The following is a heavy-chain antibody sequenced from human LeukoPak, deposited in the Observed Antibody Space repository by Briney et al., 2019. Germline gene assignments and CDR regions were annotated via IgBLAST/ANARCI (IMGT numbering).Heavy chain of an antibody. D-gene: IGHD5-18*01. Sequence: AAETLSLTCTVSGGSISSYYWSWIRQPAGKGLEGIGRIYTSGSTNYNPSPKTRVTMSVDTSKNQFSLKLSSVTAADTAVYYCARGGVDTAMEGYYYYYGMDVWGQGTTVTVSS. CDR1: GGSISSYY. J-gene: IGHJ6*02. V-gene: IGHV4-4*07. CDR3: ARGGVDTAMEGYYYYYGMDV. CDR2: IYTSGST.